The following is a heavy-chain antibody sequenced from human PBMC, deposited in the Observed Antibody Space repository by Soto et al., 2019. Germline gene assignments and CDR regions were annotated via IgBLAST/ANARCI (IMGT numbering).Heavy chain of an antibody. CDR3: ARDRPRTIYTSHYFFYGFDV. Sequence: PSETLSLTCTVSGGSVSSGDYYWSWIRQPPGKGLEWLGFIYFNGSTNYNPSLKSRVTISSDTSKNQFSLRLTSMTAADTAVYFCARDRPRTIYTSHYFFYGFDVWGHVT. J-gene: IGHJ6*02. D-gene: IGHD3-16*01. CDR1: GGSVSSGDYY. CDR2: IYFNGST. V-gene: IGHV4-61*08.